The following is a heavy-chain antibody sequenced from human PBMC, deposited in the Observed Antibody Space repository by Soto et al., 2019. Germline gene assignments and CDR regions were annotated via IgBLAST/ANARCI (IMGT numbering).Heavy chain of an antibody. V-gene: IGHV3-53*04. CDR2: IYSGGDT. CDR1: GFAVRHNY. J-gene: IGHJ6*04. Sequence: EVQVVESGGGLVQPGGSLRLSCTASGFAVRHNYMTWVRQAPGKGLEWVSLIYSGGDTAYADSVKGRFTISGHTSQNTLYLQMNSLRAEDTAVYYCARKTDSIPSGGDVWGKGTAVTVSS. D-gene: IGHD3-10*01. CDR3: ARKTDSIPSGGDV.